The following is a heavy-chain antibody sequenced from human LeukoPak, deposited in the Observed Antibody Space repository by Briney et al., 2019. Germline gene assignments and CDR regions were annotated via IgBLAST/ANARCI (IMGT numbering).Heavy chain of an antibody. Sequence: SGPTLVNPTQTLTLTCTFSGFSLSTSGVGVGWIRQPSGKALEWLALIYWNDDKRYSPSLKSRLTITKDTSKNQVVLTTTNMDPVDTATYYCAHRHPVLDSSSWYYSSYYFDYWGQGTLVTVSP. J-gene: IGHJ4*02. V-gene: IGHV2-5*01. D-gene: IGHD6-13*01. CDR2: IYWNDDK. CDR1: GFSLSTSGVG. CDR3: AHRHPVLDSSSWYYSSYYFDY.